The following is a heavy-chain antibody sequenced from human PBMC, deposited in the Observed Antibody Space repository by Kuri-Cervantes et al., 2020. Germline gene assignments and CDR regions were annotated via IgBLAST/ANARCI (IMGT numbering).Heavy chain of an antibody. J-gene: IGHJ6*02. D-gene: IGHD6-13*01. CDR1: GFTFSSYA. Sequence: GGSLRLSCAASGFTFSSYAMSWVRQAPGKGLVWVSRINSDGSSTSYADSVKGRFTISRDNAKNTLYLQMNSLRAEDTAVYYCARDVADRSWYLGYYYYGMDVWGQGTTVTVSS. CDR3: ARDVADRSWYLGYYYYGMDV. V-gene: IGHV3-74*01. CDR2: INSDGSST.